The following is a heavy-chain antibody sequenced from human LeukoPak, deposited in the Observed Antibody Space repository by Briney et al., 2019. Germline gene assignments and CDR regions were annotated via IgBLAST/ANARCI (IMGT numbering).Heavy chain of an antibody. CDR3: ARGGSRSYYNAKQTFLFTPY. D-gene: IGHD3-10*01. J-gene: IGHJ4*02. Sequence: GGSLRLSCAASGFTFSSYEMNWVRQAPGKGLEWVSYISSSGSTIYYADSVKGRFTISRDNAKNSLYLQMNSLRAEDTAVYYCARGGSRSYYNAKQTFLFTPYWGQGTLVTVSS. CDR1: GFTFSSYE. V-gene: IGHV3-48*03. CDR2: ISSSGSTI.